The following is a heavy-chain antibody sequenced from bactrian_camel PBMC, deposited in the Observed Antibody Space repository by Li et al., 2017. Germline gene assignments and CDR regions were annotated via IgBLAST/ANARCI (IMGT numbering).Heavy chain of an antibody. CDR2: IYTGGGST. CDR3: VGGLFNSGGSY. V-gene: IGHV3S28*01. Sequence: QLVESGGGLVQPGGSLRLSCEASGFSFSSYYMSWVRQAPGKGLGWVSSIYTGGGSTYYPDSLKGRFTISRDNAKNTVYLQMNSLKPDDTAVYYCVGGLFNSGGSYWGQGTQVTVS. CDR1: GFSFSSYY. J-gene: IGHJ4*01.